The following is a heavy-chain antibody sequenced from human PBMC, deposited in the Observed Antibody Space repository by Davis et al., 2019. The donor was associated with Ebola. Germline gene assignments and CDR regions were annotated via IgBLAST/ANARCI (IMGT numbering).Heavy chain of an antibody. CDR2: MYHNGRA. CDR3: ARGGMSAAGNPNYFDP. CDR1: GQSIISGYN. D-gene: IGHD6-13*01. V-gene: IGHV4-38-2*02. J-gene: IGHJ5*02. Sequence: SETLSLTCRVSGQSIISGYNWGWIRQPPGKGLEWIGSMYHNGRAYYNPSLKSRVTISVDSSKNHFSLKLSSVTAADAAVYYCARGGMSAAGNPNYFDPWGQGTLVTVSS.